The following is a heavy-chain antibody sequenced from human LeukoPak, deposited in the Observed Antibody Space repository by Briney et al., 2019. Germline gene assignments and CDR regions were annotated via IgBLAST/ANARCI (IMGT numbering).Heavy chain of an antibody. J-gene: IGHJ4*02. Sequence: GESLRLSCAASGFTFSSYAMIWVRQAPGKGLEWISAISGTGGSTYYADSVKGRFTISRDNSKNTLYLQMNNLRAKDTAVYYCAKDSWTSGWLDYWGQGTLVTVSS. V-gene: IGHV3-23*01. CDR1: GFTFSSYA. CDR2: ISGTGGST. D-gene: IGHD6-19*01. CDR3: AKDSWTSGWLDY.